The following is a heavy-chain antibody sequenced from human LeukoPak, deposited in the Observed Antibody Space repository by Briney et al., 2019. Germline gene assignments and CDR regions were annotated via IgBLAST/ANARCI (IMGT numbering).Heavy chain of an antibody. CDR1: GFTFNTYT. D-gene: IGHD3-22*01. CDR3: ARVYTMIVVVDY. Sequence: GVSVRLSCAASGFTFNTYTMNWVRQAAGKGLEWVSSISASSSYIYYADSVKGRFTISRDNAKNSLYLQMNSLRAEDTAVYYCARVYTMIVVVDYWGQGTLVTVSS. CDR2: ISASSSYI. J-gene: IGHJ4*02. V-gene: IGHV3-21*01.